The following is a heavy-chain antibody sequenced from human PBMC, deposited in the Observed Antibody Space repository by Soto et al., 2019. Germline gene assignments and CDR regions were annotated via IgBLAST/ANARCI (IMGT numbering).Heavy chain of an antibody. V-gene: IGHV3-30*18. CDR1: GFTFSSYG. CDR3: AKDGGGGQHIAAAGTYVWYYFDY. J-gene: IGHJ4*02. CDR2: ISYDGSNK. D-gene: IGHD6-13*01. Sequence: QVQLVESGGGVVQPGRSLRLSCAASGFTFSSYGMHWVRQAPGKGLEWVAVISYDGSNKYYADSVKGRFTISRDNSXSXXYLQMNSLRAEDTAVYYCAKDGGGGQHIAAAGTYVWYYFDYWGQGTLVTVSS.